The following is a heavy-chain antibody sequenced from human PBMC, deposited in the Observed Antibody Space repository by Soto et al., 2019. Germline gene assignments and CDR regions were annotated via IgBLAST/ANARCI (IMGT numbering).Heavy chain of an antibody. D-gene: IGHD3-22*01. CDR3: ARDWAIVGAFDI. CDR1: GGSISSGGYY. V-gene: IGHV4-31*03. CDR2: IYYSGST. J-gene: IGHJ3*02. Sequence: PSETLSLTCTVSGGSISSGGYYWSWIRQHPGKGLEWIGYIYYSGSTYYNPSLKSRVTISVDTSKNQLSLKLSSVTAADTAVYYCARDWAIVGAFDIWGQGTMVTVSS.